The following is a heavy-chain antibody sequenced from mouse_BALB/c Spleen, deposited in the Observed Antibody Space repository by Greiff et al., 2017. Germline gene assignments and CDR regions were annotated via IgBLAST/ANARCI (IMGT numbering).Heavy chain of an antibody. D-gene: IGHD2-3*01. J-gene: IGHJ3*01. CDR2: ISSGGSYT. V-gene: IGHV5-9-3*01. CDR1: GFTFSSYA. CDR3: ARHGIYDGYAWFAY. Sequence: EVKLVESGGGLVKPGGSLKLSCAASGFTFSSYAMSWVRQTPEKRLEWVATISSGGSYTYYPDSVKGRFTISRDNAKNTLYLQMSSLRSEDTAMYYCARHGIYDGYAWFAYWGQGTLVTVSA.